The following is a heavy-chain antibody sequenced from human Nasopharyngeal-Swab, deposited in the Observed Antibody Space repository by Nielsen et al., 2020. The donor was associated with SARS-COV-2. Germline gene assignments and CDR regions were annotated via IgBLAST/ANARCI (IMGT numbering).Heavy chain of an antibody. J-gene: IGHJ3*02. Sequence: LSLTCAASGFTFSSYAMSWVRQAPGKGLEWVSAISGSGGSTYYADSVKGRFTISRDNSKNTLYLQMNSLRAEDTAVYYCAIRGRSMGVTAFDIWGQGTMVTVSS. CDR2: ISGSGGST. CDR3: AIRGRSMGVTAFDI. D-gene: IGHD2/OR15-2a*01. CDR1: GFTFSSYA. V-gene: IGHV3-23*01.